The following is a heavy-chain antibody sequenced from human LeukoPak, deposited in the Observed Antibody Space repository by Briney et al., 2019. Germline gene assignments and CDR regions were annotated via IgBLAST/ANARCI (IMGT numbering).Heavy chain of an antibody. V-gene: IGHV3-74*01. D-gene: IGHD3-22*01. J-gene: IGHJ4*02. Sequence: GGSQRLSCVASGFTFSTYWMHWVCQGPGKGLVWLSRINSDESITNYADSVKGRFTISRDNAKNTLYLQMDSLRAEDTGIYYCARRYYDSSGYPFNEGGEGTLVTVSS. CDR1: GFTFSTYW. CDR3: ARRYYDSSGYPFNE. CDR2: INSDESIT.